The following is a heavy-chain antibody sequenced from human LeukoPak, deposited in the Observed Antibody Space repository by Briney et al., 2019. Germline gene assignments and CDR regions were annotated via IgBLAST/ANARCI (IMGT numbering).Heavy chain of an antibody. Sequence: PGGSLRLSCAASGFTFSSYDMSWVRQAPGSGLEWVSGITGSGGSTYYADSVKGRFTISRDNSKNTLYLQMGSLRAEDMAVYYCARYGSGSYYHYWGQGTLVTVSS. CDR2: ITGSGGST. V-gene: IGHV3-23*01. CDR3: ARYGSGSYYHY. J-gene: IGHJ4*02. CDR1: GFTFSSYD. D-gene: IGHD3-10*01.